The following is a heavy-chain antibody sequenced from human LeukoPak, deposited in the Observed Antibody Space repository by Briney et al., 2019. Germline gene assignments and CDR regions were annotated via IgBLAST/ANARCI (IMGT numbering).Heavy chain of an antibody. CDR3: ARDYPRNQYSSSSSAVGKNWFDP. D-gene: IGHD6-6*01. CDR1: GGSISSSSYY. CDR2: IYYSGST. Sequence: SETLSLTCTVSGGSISSSSYYWGWIRQPPGKGLEWIGSIYYSGSTYYNPSLKSRVTISVDTSKNQFSLKLSSVTAADTAVYYCARDYPRNQYSSSSSAVGKNWFDPWGQGTLVTVSS. V-gene: IGHV4-39*07. J-gene: IGHJ5*02.